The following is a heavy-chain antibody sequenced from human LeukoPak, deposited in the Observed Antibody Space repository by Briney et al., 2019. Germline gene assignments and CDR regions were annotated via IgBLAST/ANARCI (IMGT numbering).Heavy chain of an antibody. V-gene: IGHV5-51*01. CDR3: ARVPEDSRLFVY. J-gene: IGHJ4*02. D-gene: IGHD1-14*01. CDR1: GYRFTSYW. Sequence: GESLKISCKGSGYRFTSYWIGLVRPIPGKGLECMGIISPGDSDTRYSPSFQGQVTISADKSISTAYLQWSSLKASDTAMYYCARVPEDSRLFVYWGQGTLVTVSS. CDR2: ISPGDSDT.